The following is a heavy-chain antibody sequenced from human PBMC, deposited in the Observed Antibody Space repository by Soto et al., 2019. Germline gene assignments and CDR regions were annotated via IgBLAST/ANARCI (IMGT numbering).Heavy chain of an antibody. Sequence: QVQLQESGPGLVKPSETLSLTCTVSGDSISSYYWSWIRQSPGKGLEWIGYIYYSGSTNYNPSLKSRVTISVDTSKNHFSLRLSSVTAADTAVYYCARGGTHVYWYFNLWGRGTLVTVSS. CDR1: GDSISSYY. J-gene: IGHJ2*01. V-gene: IGHV4-59*08. CDR2: IYYSGST. CDR3: ARGGTHVYWYFNL.